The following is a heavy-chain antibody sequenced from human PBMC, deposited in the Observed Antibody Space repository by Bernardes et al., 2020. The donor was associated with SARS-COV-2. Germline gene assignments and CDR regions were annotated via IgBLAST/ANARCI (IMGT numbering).Heavy chain of an antibody. J-gene: IGHJ2*01. Sequence: SEPLSLTCTVSGGSISSYYWSWIRQPPGKGLEWIGYIYYSGSTNYNPSLKSRVTISVDTSKNQFSLKLSSVTAADTAVYYCVKPDDCTRTSCFGGLYFDLWGRGTLVTVSS. V-gene: IGHV4-59*01. CDR3: VKPDDCTRTSCFGGLYFDL. D-gene: IGHD2-2*01. CDR1: GGSISSYY. CDR2: IYYSGST.